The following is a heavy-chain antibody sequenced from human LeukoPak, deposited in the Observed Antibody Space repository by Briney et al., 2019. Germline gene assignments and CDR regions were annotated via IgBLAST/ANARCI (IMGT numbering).Heavy chain of an antibody. CDR2: IYSGTT. D-gene: IGHD4/OR15-4a*01. Sequence: PGGSLRLSCAASGFTFTSYSMNWVRQSPGKGLEWVSFIYSGTTHYSDSVKGRFTISRDNSKNTLYLQMNSLRAEDTAVYYCARRAGAYSHPYDYWGQGTLVTASS. CDR1: GFTFTSYS. CDR3: ARRAGAYSHPYDY. V-gene: IGHV3-53*01. J-gene: IGHJ4*02.